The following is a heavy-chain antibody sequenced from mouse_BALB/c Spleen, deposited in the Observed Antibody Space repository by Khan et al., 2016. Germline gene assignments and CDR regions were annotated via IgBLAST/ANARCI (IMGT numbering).Heavy chain of an antibody. J-gene: IGHJ4*01. CDR2: INPSTGYT. CDR3: ASAPHLLWILDY. Sequence: QVQLQQSGAELAKPGASVKMSCKAGGYTFTSYWMHWVKQRPGQGLEWIGYINPSTGYTEYNQKFKEKATLTADKSSSTAYMQLSSLTSEDSAVYYCASAPHLLWILDYLGQGTSVTVSS. CDR1: GYTFTSYW. V-gene: IGHV1-7*01. D-gene: IGHD2-1*01.